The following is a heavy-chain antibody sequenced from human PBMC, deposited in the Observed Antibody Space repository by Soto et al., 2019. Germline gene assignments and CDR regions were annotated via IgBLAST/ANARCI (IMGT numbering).Heavy chain of an antibody. CDR1: GYTFTSYG. J-gene: IGHJ5*02. CDR3: ARAGLDGPSLTWFDP. Sequence: ASVKVSCKASGYTFTSYGIRWVRQAPGQWLEWMGWISAYNGNPNYAQKLQGRVTITTDTSTSTAYRELGTVRSDDTAVYYCARAGLDGPSLTWFDPWGQGTRVTVSS. V-gene: IGHV1-18*01. CDR2: ISAYNGNP.